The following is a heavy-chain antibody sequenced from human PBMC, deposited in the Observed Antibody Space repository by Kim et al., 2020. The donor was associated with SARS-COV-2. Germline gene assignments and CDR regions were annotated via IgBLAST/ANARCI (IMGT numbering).Heavy chain of an antibody. V-gene: IGHV1-69*13. CDR1: GGTFSSYA. J-gene: IGHJ4*02. CDR3: ARVGSRWEPGGVFDY. CDR2: IIPIFGTA. D-gene: IGHD1-26*01. Sequence: SVKVSCKASGGTFSSYAISWVRQAPGQGLEWMGGIIPIFGTANYAQKFQGRVTITADESTSTAYMELSSLRSEDTAVYYCARVGSRWEPGGVFDYWGQGTLVTVSS.